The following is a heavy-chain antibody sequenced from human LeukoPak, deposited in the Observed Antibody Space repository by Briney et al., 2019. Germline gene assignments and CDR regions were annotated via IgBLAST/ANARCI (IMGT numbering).Heavy chain of an antibody. D-gene: IGHD6-13*01. CDR1: GYSISSGYY. CDR3: ARDYIAAAGFIDY. V-gene: IGHV4-38-2*02. CDR2: IYHSGST. Sequence: SETLSLTCTVSGYSISSGYYWCWIRQPPGKGLEWIGSIYHSGSTYYNPSLKSRVTISVDTSKNQFSLKLSSVTAADTAVYYCARDYIAAAGFIDYWGQGTLVTVSS. J-gene: IGHJ4*02.